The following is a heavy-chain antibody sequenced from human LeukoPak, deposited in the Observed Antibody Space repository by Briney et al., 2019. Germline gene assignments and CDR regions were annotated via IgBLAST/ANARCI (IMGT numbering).Heavy chain of an antibody. Sequence: GGSLRLSCAASGFTFSSYSMNWVRQAPGKGLEWVSYISSSSSTIYYADSVKGRFTISRDNAKNSLYLQMNGLRAEDTAVYYCARGSSLGHFDYWGQGTLVTVSS. D-gene: IGHD6-19*01. V-gene: IGHV3-48*04. CDR3: ARGSSLGHFDY. CDR1: GFTFSSYS. J-gene: IGHJ4*02. CDR2: ISSSSSTI.